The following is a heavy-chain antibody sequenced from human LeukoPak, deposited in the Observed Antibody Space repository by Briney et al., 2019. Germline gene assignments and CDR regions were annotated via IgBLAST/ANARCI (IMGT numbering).Heavy chain of an antibody. CDR1: GFTFSSYS. Sequence: GGSLRLSCAASGFTFSSYSMNWVRQAPGKGLEWVSSISSSSSYIYYADSVQGRFTISRDNAKDSLSLQMNSLRAEDTAVFYCARDQRIAAAAPWFFDLWGRGTLVTVSS. J-gene: IGHJ2*01. D-gene: IGHD6-13*01. CDR2: ISSSSSYI. V-gene: IGHV3-21*01. CDR3: ARDQRIAAAAPWFFDL.